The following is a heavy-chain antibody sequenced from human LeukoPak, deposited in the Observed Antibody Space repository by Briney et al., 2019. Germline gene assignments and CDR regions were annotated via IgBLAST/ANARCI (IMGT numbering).Heavy chain of an antibody. Sequence: PSQTLSLTCAVSGGSISSGGYSWSWIRQPPGKGLEWIGYIYHSGSTYYNPSLKSRVTISVDRSKNQFSLKLSSVTAADTAVYYCARGDCSSTSCYALSWSDPWGQGTLVTVSS. V-gene: IGHV4-30-2*01. D-gene: IGHD2-2*01. CDR1: GGSISSGGYS. CDR3: ARGDCSSTSCYALSWSDP. J-gene: IGHJ5*02. CDR2: IYHSGST.